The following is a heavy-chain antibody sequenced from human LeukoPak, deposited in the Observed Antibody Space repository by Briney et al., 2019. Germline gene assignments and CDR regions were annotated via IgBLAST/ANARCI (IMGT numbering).Heavy chain of an antibody. CDR2: SYHSGTT. Sequence: KPSETLSLTCIVSGSSISSGYYWGWIRQPPGKGLEGIGSSYHSGTTYYNPSLKSRVTISVDTSKNQFSLKLSSVTAADTAVYYCARPLYGGYGDAFDIWGQGTMVTVSS. D-gene: IGHD3-22*01. V-gene: IGHV4-38-2*02. CDR1: GSSISSGYY. CDR3: ARPLYGGYGDAFDI. J-gene: IGHJ3*02.